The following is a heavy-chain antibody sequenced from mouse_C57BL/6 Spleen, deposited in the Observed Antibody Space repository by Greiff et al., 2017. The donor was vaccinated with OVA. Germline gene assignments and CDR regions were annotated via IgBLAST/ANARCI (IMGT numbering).Heavy chain of an antibody. J-gene: IGHJ2*01. CDR3: ARGNFHFDY. CDR2: ISSGSSTI. CDR1: GFTFSDYG. Sequence: EVMLVESGGGLVKPGGSLKLSCAASGFTFSDYGMHWVRQAPEKGLEWVAYISSGSSTIYYADTVKGRFTISRDNAKNTLFLQMTSLRSEDTAMFYCARGNFHFDYWGQGTTLTVSS. D-gene: IGHD2-1*01. V-gene: IGHV5-17*01.